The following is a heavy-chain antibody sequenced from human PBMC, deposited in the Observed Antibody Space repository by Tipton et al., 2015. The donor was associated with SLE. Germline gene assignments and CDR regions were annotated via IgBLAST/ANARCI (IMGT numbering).Heavy chain of an antibody. V-gene: IGHV4-59*07. Sequence: TLSLTCTVSGGSISSYYWSWIRQPPGKGLEWIGYIYHSGSTNYNPSLKSRVTISVDTSKNQFSLKLSSVTAADTAVYYCARWAGPTVNFDYWGQGTLVTVSS. CDR2: IYHSGST. CDR3: ARWAGPTVNFDY. D-gene: IGHD4-11*01. CDR1: GGSISSYY. J-gene: IGHJ4*02.